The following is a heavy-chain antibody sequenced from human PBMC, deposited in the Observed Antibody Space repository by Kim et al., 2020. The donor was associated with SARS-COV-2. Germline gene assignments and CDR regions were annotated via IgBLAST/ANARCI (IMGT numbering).Heavy chain of an antibody. V-gene: IGHV1-18*04. D-gene: IGHD4-4*01. J-gene: IGHJ3*02. CDR1: GYTFTSYG. CDR2: ISAYNGNT. CDR3: ASTSNYESIPPLHDAFDI. Sequence: ASVKVSCKASGYTFTSYGISWVRQAPGQGLEWMGWISAYNGNTNYAQKLQGRVTMTTDTSTSTAYMELRSLRSDDTAVYYCASTSNYESIPPLHDAFDIWGQGTMVTVSS.